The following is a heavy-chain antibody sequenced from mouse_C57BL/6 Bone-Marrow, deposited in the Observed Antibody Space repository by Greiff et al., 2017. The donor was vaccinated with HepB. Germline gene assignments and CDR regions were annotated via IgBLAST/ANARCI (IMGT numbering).Heavy chain of an antibody. CDR2: IYPRSGNT. CDR3: ARGGYPSQDY. V-gene: IGHV1-81*01. Sequence: VQLVESGAELARPGASVKLSCKASGYTFTSYGISWVKQRTGQGLEWIGEIYPRSGNTYYNEKFKGKATLTADKSSSTAYMELRSLTSEDSAVYFCARGGYPSQDYWGQGTTLTVSS. CDR1: GYTFTSYG. D-gene: IGHD3-1*01. J-gene: IGHJ2*01.